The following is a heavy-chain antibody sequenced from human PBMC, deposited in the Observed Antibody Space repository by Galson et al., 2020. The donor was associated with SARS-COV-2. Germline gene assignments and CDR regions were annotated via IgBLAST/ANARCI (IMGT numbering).Heavy chain of an antibody. CDR1: GYSFSTTNY. Sequence: SATLSLTCAVYGYSFSTTNYWGWVRLAPGKGLEWIGSIYPNGRTYYNPSLESRVTISVDTSRNQFSLTLASVTAADTAFYYCARQGVNMIVLVTVPGWFFDLWGRGTLVTVSS. D-gene: IGHD2-21*02. CDR2: IYPNGRT. V-gene: IGHV4-38-2*01. J-gene: IGHJ2*01. CDR3: ARQGVNMIVLVTVPGWFFDL.